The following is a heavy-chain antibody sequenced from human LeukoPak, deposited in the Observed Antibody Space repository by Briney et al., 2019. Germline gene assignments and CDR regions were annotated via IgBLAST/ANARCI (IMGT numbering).Heavy chain of an antibody. V-gene: IGHV1-2*02. CDR3: ARDGYYGSGSYSAPDY. D-gene: IGHD3-10*01. CDR1: GYTFTGYY. J-gene: IGHJ4*02. CDR2: INPNSGGT. Sequence: ASVKVSCKASGYTFTGYYMHWVRQAPGQGLEWTGWINPNSGGTNYAQKFQGRITMTRDTSISTAYMELSRLRSDDTAVYYCARDGYYGSGSYSAPDYWGQGTLVTVSS.